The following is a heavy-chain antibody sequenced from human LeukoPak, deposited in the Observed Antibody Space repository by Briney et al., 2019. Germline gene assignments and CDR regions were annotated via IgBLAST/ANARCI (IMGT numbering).Heavy chain of an antibody. CDR2: IYYSGNT. Sequence: SETLSLTCTVSGGSVSSNNYWGWIRRPPGKGLEWVGSIYYSGNTYYDPSLKSRVTISVDTSKDQSSLKLSSVTAADTAVYYCARALGYYDILTGYYNGAFDIWGQGTMVTVSS. J-gene: IGHJ3*02. CDR3: ARALGYYDILTGYYNGAFDI. D-gene: IGHD3-9*01. CDR1: GGSVSSNNY. V-gene: IGHV4-39*07.